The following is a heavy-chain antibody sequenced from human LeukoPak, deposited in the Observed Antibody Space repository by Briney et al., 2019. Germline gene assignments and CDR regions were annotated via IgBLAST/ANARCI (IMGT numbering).Heavy chain of an antibody. Sequence: GGSLRLSCAASGFTFSSYAMSWVRQAPGKGLEWVSAISGSGGSTYYADSVKGRFTISRDNSKNTLYLQMNSLRAEDTAVYYCAKQGPARIPIVVVTAMAHWGQGTLVTVSS. CDR2: ISGSGGST. CDR3: AKQGPARIPIVVVTAMAH. J-gene: IGHJ4*02. V-gene: IGHV3-23*01. CDR1: GFTFSSYA. D-gene: IGHD2-21*02.